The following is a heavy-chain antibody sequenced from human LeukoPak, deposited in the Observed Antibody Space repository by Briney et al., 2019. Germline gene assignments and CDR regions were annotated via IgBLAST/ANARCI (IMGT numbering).Heavy chain of an antibody. CDR1: GFTFNNYA. V-gene: IGHV3-21*01. D-gene: IGHD3-16*02. Sequence: GGSLRLSCAASGFTFNNYAMHWVRQAPGEGLEWVSSISSSSSYIYYADSVKGRFTISRDNAKNSLYLQMNSLRAEDTAVYYCARAERDDYVWGSYRKFDYWGQGTLVTVSS. CDR3: ARAERDDYVWGSYRKFDY. J-gene: IGHJ4*02. CDR2: ISSSSSYI.